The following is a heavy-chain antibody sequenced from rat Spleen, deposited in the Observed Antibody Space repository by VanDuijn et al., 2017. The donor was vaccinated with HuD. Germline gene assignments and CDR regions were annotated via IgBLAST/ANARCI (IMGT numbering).Heavy chain of an antibody. CDR3: VRERVPGFAFYFDY. V-gene: IGHV2S8*01. CDR2: ISTGGNT. CDR1: GFSLSNYG. J-gene: IGHJ2*01. Sequence: QVQLKESGPGLVQPSQTLSLTCTVSGFSLSNYGVFWVRQPPGKGLEWIAAISTGGNTYYNSGLKSRLGISRDTSKSQVFLKMNSLQTEDTAIYFCVRERVPGFAFYFDYWGQGVMVTVSS. D-gene: IGHD1-4*01.